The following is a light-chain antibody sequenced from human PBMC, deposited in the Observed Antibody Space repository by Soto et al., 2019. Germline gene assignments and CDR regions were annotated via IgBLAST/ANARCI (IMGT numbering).Light chain of an antibody. V-gene: IGKV3-15*01. CDR1: QSVSSN. Sequence: EIGMTQSPATLSVSPGERATLSCRASQSVSSNLAWYQQKPGQAPRLLIYGASTRATGIPARFSGSGSGTEFTLTISSLQSEDFAVYYCQQYTNWPPTFGQGTKVEIK. CDR3: QQYTNWPPT. J-gene: IGKJ1*01. CDR2: GAS.